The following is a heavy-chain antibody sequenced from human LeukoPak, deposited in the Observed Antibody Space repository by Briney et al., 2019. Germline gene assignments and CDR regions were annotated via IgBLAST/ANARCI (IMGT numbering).Heavy chain of an antibody. D-gene: IGHD2/OR15-2a*01. Sequence: ASVKVSCRASGYTFTGDQIYWLRQAPGQGLEWVGWIKPSSGDTLYEQKFQGRVTMTRDKSISSAYMELSSLRSDDTAVYYCARKSAGFLTAWGQGTLVTVSS. V-gene: IGHV1-2*02. CDR1: GYTFTGDQ. J-gene: IGHJ5*02. CDR3: ARKSAGFLTA. CDR2: IKPSSGDT.